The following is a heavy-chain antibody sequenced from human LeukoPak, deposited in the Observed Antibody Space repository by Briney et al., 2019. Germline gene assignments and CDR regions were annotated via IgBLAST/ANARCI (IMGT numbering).Heavy chain of an antibody. CDR1: GFTFSTYA. CDR3: GPGIVATISSY. CDR2: ISGSGGST. Sequence: GGSLRLSCAASGFTFSTYAMSWVRQTPEKGLEWVSAISGSGGSTYYADSVKGRFTISRDNAKNSLYLQMSSLRDEDTAVYYCGPGIVATISSYWGQGTLVTVSS. J-gene: IGHJ4*02. D-gene: IGHD5-12*01. V-gene: IGHV3-23*01.